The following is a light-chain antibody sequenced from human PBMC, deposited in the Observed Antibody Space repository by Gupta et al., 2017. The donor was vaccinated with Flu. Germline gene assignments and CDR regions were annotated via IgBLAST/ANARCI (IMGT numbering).Light chain of an antibody. J-gene: IGKJ4*01. V-gene: IGKV3-15*01. CDR2: GAS. Sequence: ELVMTQSPATLSVSPGERATLSCRASQSVSSNFAWYQQKPGQAPRLLIYGASTRATGIPARFSGSGSGTEFTLTISSRQSEDFAVYYCQQYNNWPPLTFGGGTKVEIK. CDR1: QSVSSN. CDR3: QQYNNWPPLT.